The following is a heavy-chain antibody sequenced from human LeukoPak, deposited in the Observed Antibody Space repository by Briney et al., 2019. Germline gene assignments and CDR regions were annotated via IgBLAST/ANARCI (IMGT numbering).Heavy chain of an antibody. CDR3: ARSQTGTHSQPPDY. V-gene: IGHV1-2*02. Sequence: GASVQVSCKASGYTFTGYYMHWVRQAPGQGLEWMGWINPTSGATNYAQNFQGRVTMTRDTSVSTAYMDLSRLRSDDTAVYYCARSQTGTHSQPPDYWGQGTLVTVSS. D-gene: IGHD3-9*01. J-gene: IGHJ4*02. CDR1: GYTFTGYY. CDR2: INPTSGAT.